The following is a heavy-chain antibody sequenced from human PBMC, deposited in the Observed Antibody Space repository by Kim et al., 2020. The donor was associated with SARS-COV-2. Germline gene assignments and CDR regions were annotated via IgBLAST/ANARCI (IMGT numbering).Heavy chain of an antibody. J-gene: IGHJ5*02. V-gene: IGHV4-4*07. D-gene: IGHD1-7*01. CDR3: AREGANWNYPEYLWVWFDP. CDR2: IYTSGST. CDR1: GGSISSYY. Sequence: SETLSLTCTVSGGSISSYYWSWIRQPAGKGLEWIGHIYTSGSTNYNPSLKSRVTMSVDTSKNQFSLKLSSVTAADTAVYYCAREGANWNYPEYLWVWFDPWGQGTLVTVSS.